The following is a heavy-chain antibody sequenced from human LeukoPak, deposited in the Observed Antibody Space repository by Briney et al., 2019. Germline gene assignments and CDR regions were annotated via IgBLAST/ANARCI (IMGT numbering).Heavy chain of an antibody. CDR2: ITNSGNSK. Sequence: GGSLRLSCAASEFSFSSYSMNWVRQAPGKGQEWVSYITNSGNSKSYADSVKGRFTISRDNSNNKFYLQMNSLRAEDTAVYYCARAAYDSSGYLTLWGQGTLVTVSS. CDR3: ARAAYDSSGYLTL. J-gene: IGHJ4*02. D-gene: IGHD3-22*01. CDR1: EFSFSSYS. V-gene: IGHV3-48*04.